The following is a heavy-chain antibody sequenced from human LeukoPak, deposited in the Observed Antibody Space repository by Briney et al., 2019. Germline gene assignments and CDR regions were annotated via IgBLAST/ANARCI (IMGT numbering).Heavy chain of an antibody. J-gene: IGHJ3*01. V-gene: IGHV6-1*01. CDR3: ARELRNAFDV. D-gene: IGHD2-21*02. Sequence: SQTLSLTCVISGDSVSNKDAAWNWIRQSPSRGLEWLGRTYYTSKWYKDSALFVKSRITVNPDTSKNHFSLQLNSVTPEDTALYFCARELRNAFDVWGLGTMVTVSS. CDR1: GDSVSNKDAA. CDR2: TYYTSKWYK.